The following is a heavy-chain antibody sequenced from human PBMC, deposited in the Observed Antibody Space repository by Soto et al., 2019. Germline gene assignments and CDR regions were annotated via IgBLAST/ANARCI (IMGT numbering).Heavy chain of an antibody. Sequence: EVQVLESGGGLVQPGGSLRLSCTISGFTFSDYDMTWVRQAPGKGLEWVSVISGSGQTTYYANSVKGRFTISRDASQNTVYLHMSGLRVEDTDMYYCAKGSRSSPSNSWQGFWGQGTLVTVSS. CDR3: AKGSRSSPSNSWQGF. D-gene: IGHD6-13*01. CDR2: ISGSGQTT. J-gene: IGHJ4*02. V-gene: IGHV3-23*01. CDR1: GFTFSDYD.